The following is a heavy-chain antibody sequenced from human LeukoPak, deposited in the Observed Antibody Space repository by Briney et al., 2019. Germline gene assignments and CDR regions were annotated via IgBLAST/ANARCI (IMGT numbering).Heavy chain of an antibody. CDR3: ARDSRVVPAAMEFDY. J-gene: IGHJ4*02. CDR1: GGTFSSYT. D-gene: IGHD2-2*01. V-gene: IGHV1-18*01. Sequence: ASVKVSCKASGGTFSSYTISWVRQAPGQGLEWMGWISAYNGNTNYAQKLQGRVTMTTGTSTSTAYVELRSLRSDDTAVYYCARDSRVVPAAMEFDYWGQGTLVTVSS. CDR2: ISAYNGNT.